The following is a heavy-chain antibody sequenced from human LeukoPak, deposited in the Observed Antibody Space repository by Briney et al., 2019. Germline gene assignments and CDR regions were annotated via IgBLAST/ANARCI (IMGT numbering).Heavy chain of an antibody. CDR2: INPSGGST. D-gene: IGHD3-9*01. CDR3: ARGVPYYDILTGYSNQIDY. V-gene: IGHV1-46*01. Sequence: ASVKVSCKASGYTFTSYYMHWVRQASGQGLEWMGIINPSGGSTSYAQKFQGRVTMTRDTSTSTVYMELSSLRSEDTAVYYCARGVPYYDILTGYSNQIDYWGQGTLVTVSS. CDR1: GYTFTSYY. J-gene: IGHJ4*02.